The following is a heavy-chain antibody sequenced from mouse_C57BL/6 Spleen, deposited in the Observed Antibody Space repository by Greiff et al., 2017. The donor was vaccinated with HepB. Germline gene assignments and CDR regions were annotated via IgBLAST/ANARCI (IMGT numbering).Heavy chain of an antibody. D-gene: IGHD2-3*01. CDR2: IRLKSDNYAT. CDR1: GFTFSNYW. CDR3: TADGYSVAY. J-gene: IGHJ3*01. Sequence: DVMLVESGGGLVQPGGSMKLSCVASGFTFSNYWMNWVRQSPEKGLEWVAQIRLKSDNYATHYAESVKGRFTISRDDSKSSVYLQMNNLRAEDTGIYYCTADGYSVAYWGQGTLVTVSA. V-gene: IGHV6-3*01.